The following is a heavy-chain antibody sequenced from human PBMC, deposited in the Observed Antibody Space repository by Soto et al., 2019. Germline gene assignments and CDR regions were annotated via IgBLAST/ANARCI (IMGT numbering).Heavy chain of an antibody. CDR3: AKDHFKGNGVYDGFDV. J-gene: IGHJ3*01. Sequence: LRLSCAAPGLTMSTYAMSWVRQAPGKGLERVSTIAGEDIFYADSVKGRFTISIDNSKNLLFLQMNSLTADDTATYYCAKDHFKGNGVYDGFDVWGQGTTVTVSS. V-gene: IGHV3-23*05. CDR1: GLTMSTYA. CDR2: IAGEDI. D-gene: IGHD2-8*01.